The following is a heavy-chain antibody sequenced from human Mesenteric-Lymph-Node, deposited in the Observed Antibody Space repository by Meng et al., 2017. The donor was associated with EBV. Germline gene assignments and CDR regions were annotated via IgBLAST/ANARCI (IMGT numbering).Heavy chain of an antibody. CDR2: INTNTGNP. J-gene: IGHJ1*01. CDR3: ARHWGYSNEYFEY. CDR1: GYGFRNYA. D-gene: IGHD4-11*01. V-gene: IGHV7-4-1*02. Sequence: QVQLVQSGSELKKPGASGEISCKASGYGFRNYAINWVRQAPGQGLEWMGWINTNTGNPKYAQGFTGRFVFSLDTSVSTAYLQITSLQAEDTAVYYCARHWGYSNEYFEYWGQGTLVTVSS.